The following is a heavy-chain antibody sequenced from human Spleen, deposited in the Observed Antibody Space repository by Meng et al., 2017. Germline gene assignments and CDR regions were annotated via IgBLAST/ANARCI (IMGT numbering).Heavy chain of an antibody. CDR2: INPKSGDT. D-gene: IGHD6-25*01. V-gene: IGHV1-2*06. CDR1: GYTFTSYA. CDR3: ARDEDISAAGKLFGDY. J-gene: IGHJ4*02. Sequence: ASVKVSCKASGYTFTSYAMHWVRRAPGQGLEWMGRINPKSGDTHYAQKFQARVTMTGDTSISTAYMELSGLRSDDTAMYYCARDEDISAAGKLFGDYWGQGTLVTGSS.